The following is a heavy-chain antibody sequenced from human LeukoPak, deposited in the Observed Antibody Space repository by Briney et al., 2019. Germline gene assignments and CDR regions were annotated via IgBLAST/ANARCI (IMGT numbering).Heavy chain of an antibody. Sequence: GRSLRLSCAASGFTFSSYGMHWVRQAPGKGLEWVAVISYDGSNKYYADSVKGRFTISRDNSKNTLFLQVNSLRAEDTAVYYCAKDGGLWVSAHWGDSWGRGTLVTVSS. CDR1: GFTFSSYG. J-gene: IGHJ4*02. CDR2: ISYDGSNK. CDR3: AKDGGLWVSAHWGDS. D-gene: IGHD7-27*01. V-gene: IGHV3-30*18.